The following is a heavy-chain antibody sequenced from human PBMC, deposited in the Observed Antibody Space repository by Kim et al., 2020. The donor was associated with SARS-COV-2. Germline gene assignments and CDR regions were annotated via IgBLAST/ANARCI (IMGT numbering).Heavy chain of an antibody. D-gene: IGHD3-10*01. Sequence: GGSLRLSCADSGFTFDDYAMHWVRQAPGKGLEWVSGISWNSGSIGYADSVKGRFTISRDNAKNSLYLQMNSLRAEDTALYYCATDTWSGEGYWGQGTLVT. CDR1: GFTFDDYA. CDR3: ATDTWSGEGY. V-gene: IGHV3-9*01. J-gene: IGHJ4*02. CDR2: ISWNSGSI.